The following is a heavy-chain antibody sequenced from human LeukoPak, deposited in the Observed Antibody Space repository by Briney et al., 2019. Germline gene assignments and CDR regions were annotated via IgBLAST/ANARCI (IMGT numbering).Heavy chain of an antibody. CDR1: GFTFSSYG. J-gene: IGHJ4*02. CDR3: ARDPGVRWLVGFDY. CDR2: VWYDGTNK. Sequence: GGSLRLSCAASGFTFSSYGMHWVRQAPGKGLEWVADVWYDGTNKYYADSVKGRFTISRGNSKNTLYLQMNSLRAEDTAVYYCARDPGVRWLVGFDYWGQGTLVTVSS. V-gene: IGHV3-33*01. D-gene: IGHD6-19*01.